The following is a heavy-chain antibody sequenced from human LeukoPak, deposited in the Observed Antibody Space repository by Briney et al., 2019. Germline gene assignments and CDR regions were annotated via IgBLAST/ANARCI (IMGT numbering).Heavy chain of an antibody. V-gene: IGHV3-23*01. Sequence: GGSLRLSCAASGFTFSSFAMSWVRQAPGRELEWVSVISGTDDSTYCADSVKGRFTISRDNSKNILYLQMNSLRAEDTAVYYCAKARGTYYYDSGSSTFDYWGQGTLVTVSS. CDR1: GFTFSSFA. D-gene: IGHD3-10*01. J-gene: IGHJ4*02. CDR3: AKARGTYYYDSGSSTFDY. CDR2: ISGTDDST.